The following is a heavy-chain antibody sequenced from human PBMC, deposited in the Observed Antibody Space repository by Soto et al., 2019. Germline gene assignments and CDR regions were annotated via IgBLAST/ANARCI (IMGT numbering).Heavy chain of an antibody. D-gene: IGHD2-15*01. V-gene: IGHV4-4*02. J-gene: IGHJ4*02. CDR1: GDSISSSYW. CDR3: ASKKAEGARTFDY. CDR2: IYHSGST. Sequence: PSETLSLTCAVSGDSISSSYWWSWVRQPPGKGLEWIGEIYHSGSTNYNPSLKSRVTILVDKSKNQFSLKLNSMTAADTAVYYCASKKAEGARTFDYWGQGTLVTVSS.